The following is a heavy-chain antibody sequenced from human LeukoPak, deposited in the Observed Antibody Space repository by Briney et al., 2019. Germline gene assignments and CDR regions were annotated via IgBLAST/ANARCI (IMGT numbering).Heavy chain of an antibody. CDR3: ARDHGYSYGDY. Sequence: APVKVSCKASGYTFTSYYMHWVRQAPGQGLECMGIINPSGGSTSYAQKFQGRVTMTRDTSTSTVYMELSSLRSGDTAVYYCARDHGYSYGDYWGQGTLVTVSS. CDR1: GYTFTSYY. D-gene: IGHD5-18*01. J-gene: IGHJ4*02. CDR2: INPSGGST. V-gene: IGHV1-46*01.